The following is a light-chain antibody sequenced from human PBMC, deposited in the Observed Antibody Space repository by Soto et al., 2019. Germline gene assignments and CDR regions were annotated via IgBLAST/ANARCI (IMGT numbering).Light chain of an antibody. Sequence: EIVMTQSPATLSVSPGERATLSCRASQSVSSNLAWYQQKPGQAPRLLIYGASTRATGIPARFSGSGSGTEFTLTISSLQSEDFAVYYCQQYNNGPPYTFGQWTKLEIK. V-gene: IGKV3-15*01. CDR2: GAS. CDR1: QSVSSN. J-gene: IGKJ2*01. CDR3: QQYNNGPPYT.